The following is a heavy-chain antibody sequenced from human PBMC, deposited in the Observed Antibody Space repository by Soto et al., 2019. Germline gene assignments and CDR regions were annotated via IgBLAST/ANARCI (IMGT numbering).Heavy chain of an antibody. J-gene: IGHJ6*02. D-gene: IGHD1-1*01. Sequence: SETLSLTCTVSGGSISSYYWSWIRQPPGKGLEWIGYIYYSGSTNYNPSLKSRVTISVDTSKNQFSLKLSSVTAADTAVYYCASSAATGPAQLHGRPVYYYYGMDVWGQGTTATVSS. CDR3: ASSAATGPAQLHGRPVYYYYGMDV. V-gene: IGHV4-59*01. CDR1: GGSISSYY. CDR2: IYYSGST.